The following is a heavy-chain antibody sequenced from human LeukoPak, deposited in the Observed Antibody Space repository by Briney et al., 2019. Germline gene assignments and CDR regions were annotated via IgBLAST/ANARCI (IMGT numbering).Heavy chain of an antibody. CDR3: ARDLYYDILTGYPEGSEYFQH. CDR2: IKQDGSEK. V-gene: IGHV3-7*01. J-gene: IGHJ1*01. CDR1: GFTFSSYW. Sequence: PGGSLRLSCAASGFTFSSYWMSRVRQAPGKGLEWVANIKQDGSEKYYVDSVKGRFTISRDNAKNSLYLQMNSLRAEDTAVYYCARDLYYDILTGYPEGSEYFQHWGQGTLVTVSS. D-gene: IGHD3-9*01.